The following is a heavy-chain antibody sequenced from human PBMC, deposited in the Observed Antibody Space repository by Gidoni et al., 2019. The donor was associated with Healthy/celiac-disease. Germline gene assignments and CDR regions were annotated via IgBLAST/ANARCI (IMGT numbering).Heavy chain of an antibody. Sequence: QVQLQESGPGLVKPSQTLSLTCTVSGGSISSGGYYWSWIRQHPGKGLEWIGYIYYSGSTYYNPSLKSRVTISVDTSKNQFSLKLSSVTAADTAVYYCARAKITMVVVVITDYYFDYWGQGTLVTVSS. CDR2: IYYSGST. J-gene: IGHJ4*02. CDR3: ARAKITMVVVVITDYYFDY. CDR1: GGSISSGGYY. V-gene: IGHV4-31*03. D-gene: IGHD3-22*01.